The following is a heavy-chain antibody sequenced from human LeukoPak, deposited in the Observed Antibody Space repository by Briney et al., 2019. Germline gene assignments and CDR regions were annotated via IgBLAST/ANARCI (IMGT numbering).Heavy chain of an antibody. CDR3: ASKIGSGSYYDFWSGYSNRDPYYYYGMDV. CDR2: ISSSSSYI. D-gene: IGHD3-3*01. J-gene: IGHJ6*02. CDR1: GFTFSSYS. Sequence: KAGGSLRLSCAASGFTFSSYSMNWVRQAPGKGLEWVSSISSSSSYIYYADSVKGRFTISRDNSKNTLYLQMNSLRAEDTAVYYCASKIGSGSYYDFWSGYSNRDPYYYYGMDVWGQGTTVTVSS. V-gene: IGHV3-21*04.